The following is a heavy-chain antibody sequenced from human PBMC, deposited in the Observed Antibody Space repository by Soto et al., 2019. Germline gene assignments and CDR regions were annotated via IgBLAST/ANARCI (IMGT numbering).Heavy chain of an antibody. CDR2: IFYSGTT. Sequence: QVQLQKSGPGLVKPSQTLSLTCTVSGGSISKGGYYWNWSRQHPGKGLEWIGYIFYSGTTYYNPSLKSRVTISVDTSKNQFSLKLSSVTAADTAVYHCARSVDPWGQGTLVTVSS. CDR1: GGSISKGGYY. CDR3: ARSVDP. V-gene: IGHV4-31*03. J-gene: IGHJ5*02.